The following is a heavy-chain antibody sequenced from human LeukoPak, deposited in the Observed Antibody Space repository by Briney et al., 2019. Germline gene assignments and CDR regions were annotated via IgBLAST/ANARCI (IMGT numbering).Heavy chain of an antibody. J-gene: IGHJ5*02. CDR1: GGTFSSYA. CDR2: IIPIFGTA. D-gene: IGHD4-23*01. V-gene: IGHV1-69*06. Sequence: SGKVSCKASGGTFSSYAISWVRQAPGQGLEWMGRIIPIFGTANYAQKFQGRVTITADKSTSTAYMELSSLRSEDTAVYYCAREGTAMNYGGTFDPWGQGTLVTVSS. CDR3: AREGTAMNYGGTFDP.